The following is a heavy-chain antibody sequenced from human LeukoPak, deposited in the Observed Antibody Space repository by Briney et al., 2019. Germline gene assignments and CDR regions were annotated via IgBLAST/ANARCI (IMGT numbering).Heavy chain of an antibody. D-gene: IGHD1-1*01. V-gene: IGHV3-23*01. J-gene: IGHJ4*02. CDR3: AKDLWKPDY. CDR2: IGGSVGST. CDR1: GFTFSDYY. Sequence: GGSLRLSCAASGFTFSDYYMSWVRQAPGKGLEWVSGIGGSVGSTYYADSVKGRFTISRDTSKNTLYLQMNSLRAEDTAVYYCAKDLWKPDYWGQGTLVTVSS.